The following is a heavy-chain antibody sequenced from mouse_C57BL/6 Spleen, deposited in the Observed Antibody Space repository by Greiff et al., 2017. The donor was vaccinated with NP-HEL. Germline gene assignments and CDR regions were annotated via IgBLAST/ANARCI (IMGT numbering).Heavy chain of an antibody. CDR2: IYPSDSET. D-gene: IGHD1-1*01. Sequence: QVQLQQPGAELVRPGSSVKLSCKASGYTFTSYWMDWVKQRPGQGLEWIGNIYPSDSETHYNQKFKDKATLTVDKSSSTAYMQLSSLTSEDSAVYYCARTVYYYGSGDYWGQGTSVTVSS. J-gene: IGHJ4*01. CDR3: ARTVYYYGSGDY. V-gene: IGHV1-61*01. CDR1: GYTFTSYW.